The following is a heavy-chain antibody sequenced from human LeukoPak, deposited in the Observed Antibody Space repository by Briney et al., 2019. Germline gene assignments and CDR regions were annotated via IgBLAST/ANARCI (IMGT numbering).Heavy chain of an antibody. J-gene: IGHJ4*02. CDR2: IKYDGSEQ. D-gene: IGHD3-10*01. Sequence: GGFLRLSCTSSGFIFSSHWMNWVRQAPGKGPEWVANIKYDGSEQYYVDSVKGRFSISRDNTKNLLYLQMNSLRVEDTAVYYCARDYGWSFANWGQGTLVTVSS. CDR1: GFIFSSHW. V-gene: IGHV3-7*03. CDR3: ARDYGWSFAN.